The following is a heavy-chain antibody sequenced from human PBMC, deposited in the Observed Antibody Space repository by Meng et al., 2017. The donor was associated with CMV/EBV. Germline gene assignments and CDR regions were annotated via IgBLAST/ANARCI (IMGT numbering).Heavy chain of an antibody. V-gene: IGHV5-51*01. CDR2: IYPGDSDT. J-gene: IGHJ6*02. CDR1: GYSFTSYW. Sequence: GSLRLSRKGSGYSFTSYWIGWVRQMPGKGLEWMGIIYPGDSDTRYSPSFQGQVTISADKSISTAYLQWSSLKASDTAMYYCARDKLHDSYGDYYYGMDVWGQGTTVTVSS. CDR3: ARDKLHDSYGDYYYGMDV. D-gene: IGHD4-17*01.